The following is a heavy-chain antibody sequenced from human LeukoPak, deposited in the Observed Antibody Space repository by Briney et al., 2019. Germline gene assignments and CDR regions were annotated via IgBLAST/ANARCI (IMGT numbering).Heavy chain of an antibody. CDR2: IGGRVDNT. V-gene: IGHV3-23*01. CDR3: AKSRARREGSSGSIDF. Sequence: GRSLRPSCAASAFTVNSYGISWVSQARGNGMECISSIGGRVDNTYYADSVQGRFTISRDNSKNTQYLQMNSLRAEDTAVYYCAKSRARREGSSGSIDFWGQGALVTVSS. J-gene: IGHJ4*02. D-gene: IGHD3-22*01. CDR1: AFTVNSYG.